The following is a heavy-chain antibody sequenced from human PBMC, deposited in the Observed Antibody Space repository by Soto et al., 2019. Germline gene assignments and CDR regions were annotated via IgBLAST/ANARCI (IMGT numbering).Heavy chain of an antibody. V-gene: IGHV3-23*01. CDR2: ISGSGGST. D-gene: IGHD6-13*01. J-gene: IGHJ4*02. CDR1: GFTFSSYA. Sequence: GGSLRLSCAASGFTFSSYAMSWVRQAPGKGLEWVSAISGSGGSTYYADSVKGRFTISRDNSKNTLYLQMNSLRAEDTAVYYCAKRGGIAAAGTTYYFDYWGQGTLVTVSS. CDR3: AKRGGIAAAGTTYYFDY.